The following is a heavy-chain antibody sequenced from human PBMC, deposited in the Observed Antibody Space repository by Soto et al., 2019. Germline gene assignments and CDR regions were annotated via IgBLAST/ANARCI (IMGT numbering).Heavy chain of an antibody. CDR1: GGNGVRRGYH. D-gene: IGHD3-10*02. CDR3: ARERRDSWPTMFFAY. J-gene: IGHJ4*02. V-gene: IGHV4-31*03. CDR2: IYSTGST. Sequence: LTNTVSGGNGVRRGYHWSRKRQVPGKGPEWIGYIYSTGSTLYNPSLKSRLTMSLDTPKNQFSLNLSSVTAADTAFYYCARERRDSWPTMFFAYWGPGSLVPVSS.